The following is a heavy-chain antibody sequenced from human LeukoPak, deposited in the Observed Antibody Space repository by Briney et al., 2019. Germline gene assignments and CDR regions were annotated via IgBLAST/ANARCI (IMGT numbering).Heavy chain of an antibody. CDR3: AGGYNDYYAMDV. Sequence: GESLRLSCSASGHSMTWVRQAPGKGLEWVANIDGSEGNYVDSVRGRFSISRDNAKNSLILQMDNLRVEDTAVYYCAGGYNDYYAMDVWGQGTTVTVS. CDR1: GHS. D-gene: IGHD2-15*01. J-gene: IGHJ6*02. V-gene: IGHV3-7*01. CDR2: IDGSEG.